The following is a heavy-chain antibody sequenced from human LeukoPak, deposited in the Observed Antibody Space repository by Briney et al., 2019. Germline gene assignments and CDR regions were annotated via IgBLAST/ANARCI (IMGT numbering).Heavy chain of an antibody. Sequence: PGGSLRLSCAASGFTFSSYEMNWVRQAPGKGLEWVSYISSSGSTIYYADSVKGRFTISRDNAKNSLYLQMNSLRAEDTAVYYCARRGYIVGPDYWGQGTLVTVSS. D-gene: IGHD1-26*01. J-gene: IGHJ4*02. V-gene: IGHV3-48*03. CDR3: ARRGYIVGPDY. CDR1: GFTFSSYE. CDR2: ISSSGSTI.